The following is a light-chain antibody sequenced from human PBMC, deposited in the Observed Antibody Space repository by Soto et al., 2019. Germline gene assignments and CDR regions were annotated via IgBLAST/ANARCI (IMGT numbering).Light chain of an antibody. CDR1: QTISSW. J-gene: IGKJ1*01. CDR2: AAS. CDR3: EHYISDAKT. V-gene: IGKV1-5*01. Sequence: EIHLTRVAYTQCGALGGRLIIKRRASQTISSWLAWYQQKPGKAPKLLIYAASSLETGVPSRFSGSGSLSEFTLSICSLHPEYSASYYCEHYISDAKTFGEGTKVDIK.